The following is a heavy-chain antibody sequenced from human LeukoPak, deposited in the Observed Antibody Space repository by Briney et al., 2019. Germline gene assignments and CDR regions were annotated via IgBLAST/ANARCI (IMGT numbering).Heavy chain of an antibody. V-gene: IGHV4-59*01. Sequence: SETLSLTCTVSGGSISSYYWSWIRQPPGKGLEWVGYIYYSGSTNYNPSLKSRVTISVDTSKNQFSLKLSSVTAADTAVYYCARTSSGYYGSGSYYWNYYYYYMDVWGKGTTVTVSS. CDR3: ARTSSGYYGSGSYYWNYYYYYMDV. CDR2: IYYSGST. D-gene: IGHD3-10*01. CDR1: GGSISSYY. J-gene: IGHJ6*03.